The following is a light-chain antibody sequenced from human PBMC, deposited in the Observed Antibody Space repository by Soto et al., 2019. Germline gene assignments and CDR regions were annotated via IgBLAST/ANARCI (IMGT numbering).Light chain of an antibody. J-gene: IGKJ1*01. CDR1: QSVSSNY. Sequence: IVLTQSPGTLSLSPGERATLSCRASQSVSSNYLVWYQQKREQAPRLLIYGASNMATGIPDRFSGSGSGTDFTLTISRLEPEDFAMYYCQQYVGSPRTFGQGTKVEIK. CDR3: QQYVGSPRT. CDR2: GAS. V-gene: IGKV3-20*01.